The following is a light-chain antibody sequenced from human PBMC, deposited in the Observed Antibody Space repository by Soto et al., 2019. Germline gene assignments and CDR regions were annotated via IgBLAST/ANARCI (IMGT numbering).Light chain of an antibody. CDR1: SSDVGGYNY. CDR3: TPYTSSITPAYV. Sequence: QSALTQPASASGSPGQSITISCTGTSSDVGGYNYVSWYQQHPGKAPKLMIYEVSNRPSGVSNRFSGSKSGNTASLTISGLQAEDEADYYFTPYTSSITPAYVFGTGTKLT. J-gene: IGLJ1*01. V-gene: IGLV2-14*01. CDR2: EVS.